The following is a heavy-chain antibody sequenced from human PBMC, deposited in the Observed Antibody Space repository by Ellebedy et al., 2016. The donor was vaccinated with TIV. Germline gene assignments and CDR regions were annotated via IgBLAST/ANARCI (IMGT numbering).Heavy chain of an antibody. D-gene: IGHD6-13*01. CDR3: ARSPGIQETKAGGADY. CDR2: INPYRGDT. CDR1: GYTFTGYY. J-gene: IGHJ4*02. V-gene: IGHV1-2*02. Sequence: AASVKVSCKASGYTFTGYYIHWVRQAPGQGLEWMGWINPYRGDTDYAQKFQGRVTMTRDTTISTAYMELSRLRSYETAVYYCARSPGIQETKAGGADYWGQGTLVTVSS.